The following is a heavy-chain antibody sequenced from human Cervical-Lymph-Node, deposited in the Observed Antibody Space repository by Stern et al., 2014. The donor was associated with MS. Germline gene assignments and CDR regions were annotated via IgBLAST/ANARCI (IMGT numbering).Heavy chain of an antibody. CDR1: GYTFTSYA. D-gene: IGHD3-3*01. J-gene: IGHJ6*02. CDR2: IHAGNGNT. Sequence: QVQLVQSGAEVKKPGASVKVSCKASGYTFTSYAMHWVRQAPGQRLEWMGWIHAGNGNTKYSQKFQGRVTITRDTSASTAYMELSSLRSEDTAVYYCATTIFGVVNPYYYGMDVWGQGTTVTVSS. V-gene: IGHV1-3*01. CDR3: ATTIFGVVNPYYYGMDV.